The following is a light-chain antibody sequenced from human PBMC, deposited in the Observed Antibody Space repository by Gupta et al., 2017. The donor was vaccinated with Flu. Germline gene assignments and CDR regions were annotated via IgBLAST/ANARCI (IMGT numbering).Light chain of an antibody. J-gene: IGKJ4*01. V-gene: IGKV1-27*01. CDR2: PAS. Sequence: PSSVAGSVGDRVTITCRASQVIGNVVACDQQKTGKVPQRLSWPASTLRSGVPSRGSGSGSETEFARTIKGLQPEDAATYYCQNSNHLLLTFGGGTRVEIK. CDR3: QNSNHLLLT. CDR1: QVIGNV.